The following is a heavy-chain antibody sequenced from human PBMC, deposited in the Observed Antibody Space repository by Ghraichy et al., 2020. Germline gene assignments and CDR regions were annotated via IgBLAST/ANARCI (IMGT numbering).Heavy chain of an antibody. Sequence: SETLSLTCTVSGDSIRSSPYYWAWIRQPPGKGLEGIGCLHFTGNTYYSPSLKSRFTITVDTSKTRFSLNLRSMTAADTAVSYCARRQGTWRHYFDYWGQGIMVTVSS. CDR2: LHFTGNT. CDR3: ARRQGTWRHYFDY. V-gene: IGHV4-39*01. CDR1: GDSIRSSPYY. J-gene: IGHJ4*02.